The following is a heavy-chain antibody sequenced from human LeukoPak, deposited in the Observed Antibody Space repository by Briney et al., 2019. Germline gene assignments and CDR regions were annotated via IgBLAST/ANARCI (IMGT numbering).Heavy chain of an antibody. CDR2: INHSGST. V-gene: IGHV4-34*01. J-gene: IGHJ1*01. D-gene: IGHD5-24*01. CDR3: ARGLGEGYPDS. CDR1: GGSFSGYY. Sequence: PSETLSLTCAVYGGSFSGYYWSWIRQPPGKGLEWIGEINHSGSTNYNPSLKSRVTISENTSKNQFSLNLTSVTAADTAVYYCARGLGEGYPDSWGQGTLVTVSS.